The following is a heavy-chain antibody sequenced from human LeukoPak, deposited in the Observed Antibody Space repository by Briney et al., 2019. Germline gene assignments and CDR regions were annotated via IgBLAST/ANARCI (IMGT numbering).Heavy chain of an antibody. Sequence: GSSVKVSCKASGGTFSSYAISWVRQAPGQGLEWMGGIIPIFGTANYAQKFQGGVTITTDESTSTAYMELSSLRSEDTAVYYCARDSRLRFLEWLLDYWGQGTLVTVSS. V-gene: IGHV1-69*05. CDR3: ARDSRLRFLEWLLDY. CDR2: IIPIFGTA. J-gene: IGHJ4*02. CDR1: GGTFSSYA. D-gene: IGHD3-3*01.